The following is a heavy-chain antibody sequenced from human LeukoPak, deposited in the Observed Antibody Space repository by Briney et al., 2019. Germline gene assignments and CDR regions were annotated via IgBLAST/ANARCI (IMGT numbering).Heavy chain of an antibody. J-gene: IGHJ4*02. CDR2: VYARGDYNSGIN. CDR1: GTCINIYS. V-gene: IGHV4-59*13. Sequence: PSETLSLPCTVSGTCINIYSWSWIRQTPGKGLEWLGYVYARGDYNSGINTFTPSLESRVTITVDASKNQFALRLTSPTAADTAVYYCARGDQEFDYWGQGTRVTVSS. CDR3: ARGDQEFDY.